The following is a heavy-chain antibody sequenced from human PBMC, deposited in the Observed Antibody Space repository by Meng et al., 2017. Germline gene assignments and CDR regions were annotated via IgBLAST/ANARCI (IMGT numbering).Heavy chain of an antibody. Sequence: GESLKISCAASGFTVSSNYMGWVRQAPGKGLEWVSVIYSGGSTYYADSVKGRFTISRDNSKNTLYLQMNSLRAEDTAVYYCARESRDGYNSYWGQGTLVTVSS. CDR3: ARESRDGYNSY. CDR1: GFTVSSNY. D-gene: IGHD5-24*01. V-gene: IGHV3-66*02. J-gene: IGHJ4*02. CDR2: IYSGGST.